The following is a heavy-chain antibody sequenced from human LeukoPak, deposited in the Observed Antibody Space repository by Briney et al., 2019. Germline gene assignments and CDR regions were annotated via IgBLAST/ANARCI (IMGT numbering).Heavy chain of an antibody. V-gene: IGHV4-31*03. D-gene: IGHD3-10*01. CDR1: GGSISSGGYY. CDR3: ARGGTMVRGVSNWFDP. Sequence: TSETLSLTCTVSGGSISSGGYYWSWIRQHPGKGLEWIGYIYYSGSTYYNPSLKSRVTISVDTSKNQFSLKLSSVTAADTAVYYCARGGTMVRGVSNWFDPWGQGTLVTVSS. CDR2: IYYSGST. J-gene: IGHJ5*02.